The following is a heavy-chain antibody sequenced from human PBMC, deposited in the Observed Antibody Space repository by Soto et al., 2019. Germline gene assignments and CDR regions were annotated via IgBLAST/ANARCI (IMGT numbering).Heavy chain of an antibody. V-gene: IGHV4-39*01. Sequence: DTVSLTCTFAGGSISSISYYWGWIRQPPGKGLEWIGSIYYSGSTYYNPSLKSRVTISVDTSKNQFSLKLSSVTAADTAVYYCARPAPRAVAVYYFDYWGQGTLVTVSS. CDR1: GGSISSISYY. CDR3: ARPAPRAVAVYYFDY. J-gene: IGHJ4*02. D-gene: IGHD6-19*01. CDR2: IYYSGST.